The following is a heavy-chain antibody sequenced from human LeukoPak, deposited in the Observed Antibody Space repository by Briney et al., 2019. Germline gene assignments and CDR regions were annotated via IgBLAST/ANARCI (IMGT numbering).Heavy chain of an antibody. CDR2: FAGSDTTT. CDR3: TTLGYHLDS. D-gene: IGHD3-22*01. CDR1: GFDFSAYE. J-gene: IGHJ4*02. Sequence: GGSLGLSCAASGFDFSAYEMNWVRQAPGKGLEWVSYFAGSDTTTYYADSVKGRFTISRDNAKNILYLQMNRLRVEDTALYYCTTLGYHLDSWGQGTLVTVSS. V-gene: IGHV3-48*03.